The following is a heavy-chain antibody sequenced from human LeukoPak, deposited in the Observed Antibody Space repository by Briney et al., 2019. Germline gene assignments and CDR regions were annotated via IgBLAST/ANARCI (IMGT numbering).Heavy chain of an antibody. J-gene: IGHJ4*02. V-gene: IGHV3-23*01. D-gene: IGHD3-9*01. CDR3: AKNYDILTGAIDY. Sequence: GGSLRLSCAASGFTFSSYGMSWVRQAPGKGLEWDSAISGSGGSTYYADSVKGRFTISRDNSKNTLYLQMNSLRAEDTAVYYCAKNYDILTGAIDYWGQGTLVTVSS. CDR1: GFTFSSYG. CDR2: ISGSGGST.